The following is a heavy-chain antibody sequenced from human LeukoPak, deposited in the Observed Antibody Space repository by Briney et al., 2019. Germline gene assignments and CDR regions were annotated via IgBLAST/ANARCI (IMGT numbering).Heavy chain of an antibody. Sequence: GGSLRLSCAASGFTFSSYWMSGVRQAPGKGLEWVANRKQDGSEKYYVDPVKGRFTISRDNAKNSLYLQMNSLRAEDTAVYYCAREEDTYYYDSSGYDDYWGQGTLVTVSS. CDR2: RKQDGSEK. V-gene: IGHV3-7*01. J-gene: IGHJ4*02. D-gene: IGHD3-22*01. CDR1: GFTFSSYW. CDR3: AREEDTYYYDSSGYDDY.